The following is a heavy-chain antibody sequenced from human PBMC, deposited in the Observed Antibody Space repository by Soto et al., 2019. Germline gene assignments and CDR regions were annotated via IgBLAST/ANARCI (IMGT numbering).Heavy chain of an antibody. CDR3: ARCNWNDADFDY. D-gene: IGHD1-20*01. CDR1: GGSFSGYY. Sequence: PSETLSLTCAVHGGSFSGYYWSWIRQPPGKGLEWIGEINHSGDANYNPSLKSRVTMSVDTSKNQFSLKLSSVTAADTATYFCARCNWNDADFDYWGHGTLVTVS. CDR2: INHSGDA. J-gene: IGHJ4*01. V-gene: IGHV4-34*01.